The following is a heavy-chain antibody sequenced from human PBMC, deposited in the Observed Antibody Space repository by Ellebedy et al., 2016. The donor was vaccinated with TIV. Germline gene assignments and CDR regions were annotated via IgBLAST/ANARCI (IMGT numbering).Heavy chain of an antibody. V-gene: IGHV6-1*01. CDR2: TYYRSKWYH. D-gene: IGHD2-15*01. CDR1: GDSVSSNSAA. CDR3: ARENCSGGSCYRIDY. J-gene: IGHJ4*02. Sequence: SQTLSLTCAIPGDSVSSNSAASNWTRQSPSRGLEWLGRTYYRSKWYHDYAVSVKSRITINPDTSKNQFSLQLNSVTPEDTAIYYCARENCSGGSCYRIDYWGQGTLVTVSS.